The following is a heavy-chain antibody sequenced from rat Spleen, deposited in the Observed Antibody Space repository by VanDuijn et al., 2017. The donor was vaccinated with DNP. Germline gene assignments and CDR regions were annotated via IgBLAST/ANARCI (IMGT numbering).Heavy chain of an antibody. CDR2: ITSNSGST. CDR3: TRGSSLPGYLDY. V-gene: IGHV5-31*01. J-gene: IGHJ2*01. Sequence: EVKLVESGGGRVQPGRSLKLSCAASGFTFSYYWMTWIRQVPGKGLEWIASITSNSGSTSYPDSVKGRFTISRDDAKNTLYLHMNSLWSEDTATYYCTRGSSLPGYLDYWGQGVLVTVSS. D-gene: IGHD1-4*01. CDR1: GFTFSYYW.